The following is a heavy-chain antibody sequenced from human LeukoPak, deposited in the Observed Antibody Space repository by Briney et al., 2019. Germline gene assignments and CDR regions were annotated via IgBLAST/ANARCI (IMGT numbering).Heavy chain of an antibody. CDR3: ARDPPFIIGTTFFDY. D-gene: IGHD1-20*01. J-gene: IGHJ4*02. Sequence: PGGSLRLSCAASGFTFSSYSMNWVRRALGKGLEGVSSISTSSTYIYYADSVKGRFTISRDNAKNSLYLQMNSLRAEDTAVYYCARDPPFIIGTTFFDYWGQGTLVTVSS. CDR2: ISTSSTYI. V-gene: IGHV3-21*01. CDR1: GFTFSSYS.